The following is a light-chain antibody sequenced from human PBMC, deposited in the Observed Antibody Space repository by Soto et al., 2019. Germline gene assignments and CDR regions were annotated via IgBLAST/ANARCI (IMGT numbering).Light chain of an antibody. V-gene: IGKV1-5*03. CDR1: QNIGKW. Sequence: QLTQSPSTLSASVGDRVTITCRASQNIGKWLAWYQQKPGKAPKLLIYKAANLADEVPSRFAGSGSGTDFTLTITRLQPDDFATYYCQHYNSFSRTFGQGTKVDIK. J-gene: IGKJ1*01. CDR3: QHYNSFSRT. CDR2: KAA.